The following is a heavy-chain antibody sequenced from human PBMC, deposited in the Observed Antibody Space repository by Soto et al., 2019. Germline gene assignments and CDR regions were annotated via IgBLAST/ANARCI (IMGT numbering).Heavy chain of an antibody. CDR3: ASGKSQMTQDRMGFYYYMEV. CDR2: VIPLLDAS. CDR1: GVTFINYT. D-gene: IGHD2-15*01. Sequence: QVQLVQSGAEVKKPGSSVKISCTASGVTFINYTFTWVRRAPGQGLEWMGRVIPLLDASNYADKFQDRVTITADRATSTAYMELSGLKSEDSAIYYCASGKSQMTQDRMGFYYYMEVWGKGTTVTVSS. J-gene: IGHJ6*03. V-gene: IGHV1-69*08.